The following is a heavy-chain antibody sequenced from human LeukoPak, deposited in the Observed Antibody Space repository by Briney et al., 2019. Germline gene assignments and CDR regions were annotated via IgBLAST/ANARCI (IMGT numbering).Heavy chain of an antibody. CDR3: ARDLRLGSFDY. Sequence: GGTLRLSCAASGFTFSSYSMNWVRQAPGKGLEWVSSISSSSYIYYADSVKGRFTISRDNAKNSLYLQMNSLRAEDTAVYYCARDLRLGSFDYWGQGTLVTVSS. V-gene: IGHV3-21*01. CDR1: GFTFSSYS. J-gene: IGHJ4*02. CDR2: ISSSSYI. D-gene: IGHD3-10*01.